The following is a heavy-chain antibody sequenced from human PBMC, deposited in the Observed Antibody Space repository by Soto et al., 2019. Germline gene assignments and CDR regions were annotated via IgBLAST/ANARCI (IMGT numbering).Heavy chain of an antibody. CDR3: TRVPRGRSGYDSTAYSDY. CDR1: GGSISSYY. Sequence: ASETLSLTCTVSGGSISSYYWSWIRQPPGKGLEWIGYIYYSGSTNYNPSLKSRVTISVDTSKNQFSLKLSSVTAADTAVYYCTRVPRGRSGYDSTAYSDYWGQGTLVTVSS. V-gene: IGHV4-59*01. CDR2: IYYSGST. D-gene: IGHD5-12*01. J-gene: IGHJ4*02.